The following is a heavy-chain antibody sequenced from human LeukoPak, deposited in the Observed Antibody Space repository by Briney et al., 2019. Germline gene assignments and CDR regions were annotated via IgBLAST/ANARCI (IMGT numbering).Heavy chain of an antibody. D-gene: IGHD5-12*01. CDR1: VGTFSSYA. CDR3: AAGLSGYRTNLDY. Sequence: ASVKVSCKASVGTFSSYAISWVRQAPGQGLEWIGRIIRIFGIANYAQKFQGIVTITADKSTSTAYMELSSLRSEDTAVYYCAAGLSGYRTNLDYWGQGTLVTVSS. J-gene: IGHJ4*02. CDR2: IIRIFGIA. V-gene: IGHV1-69*04.